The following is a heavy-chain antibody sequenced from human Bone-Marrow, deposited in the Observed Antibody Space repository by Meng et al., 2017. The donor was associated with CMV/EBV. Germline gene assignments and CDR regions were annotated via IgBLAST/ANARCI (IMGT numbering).Heavy chain of an antibody. CDR3: ARDHREGGSITIFGVVIISYYGMDV. J-gene: IGHJ6*02. Sequence: LSLTCAASGFTFSSYSMNWVRQAPGKGLEWVSSISSSSSYIYYADPVKGRFTISRDNAKNSLYLQMNSLRAEDTAVYYCARDHREGGSITIFGVVIISYYGMDVWGQGTTVTVSS. V-gene: IGHV3-21*01. D-gene: IGHD3-3*01. CDR1: GFTFSSYS. CDR2: ISSSSSYI.